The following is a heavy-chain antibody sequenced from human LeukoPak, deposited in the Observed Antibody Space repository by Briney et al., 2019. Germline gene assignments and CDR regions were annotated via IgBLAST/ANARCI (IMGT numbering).Heavy chain of an antibody. CDR1: GFTFDDYA. Sequence: GGSLRLSCAASGFTFDDYAMHWVRQAPGKGLEWVSGISWNSGSIGYADSVKGRFTISRDNAKNSLYLQMNSLRAEDTALYHCARDVSAAVPLYYYYYMDVWAKGPRSPSP. CDR3: ARDVSAAVPLYYYYYMDV. J-gene: IGHJ6*03. CDR2: ISWNSGSI. D-gene: IGHD6-13*01. V-gene: IGHV3-9*01.